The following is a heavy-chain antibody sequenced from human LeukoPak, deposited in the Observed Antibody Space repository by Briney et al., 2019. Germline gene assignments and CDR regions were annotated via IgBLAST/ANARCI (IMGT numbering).Heavy chain of an antibody. CDR2: ILSSGST. Sequence: SETLSLTCTVSGGSISSYYWSWIRQPAGKGLEWIGRILSSGSTGYNPSLKSRVTISVDTSKNQFSLQLSSVTAADTAVYYCARFNEKRMFGELLGSYFDYWGQGTLVTVSS. V-gene: IGHV4-4*07. D-gene: IGHD3-10*02. J-gene: IGHJ4*02. CDR3: ARFNEKRMFGELLGSYFDY. CDR1: GGSISSYY.